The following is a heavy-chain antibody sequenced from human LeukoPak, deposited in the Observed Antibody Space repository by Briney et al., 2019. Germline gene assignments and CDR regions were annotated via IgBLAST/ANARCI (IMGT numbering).Heavy chain of an antibody. CDR1: GFTFRSYG. CDR2: IWYDGSNK. CDR3: ATAVASSSGWYADY. V-gene: IGHV3-33*01. Sequence: GGSLRLSCAASGFTFRSYGMHWVRQAPGKGLEWVAVIWYDGSNKYYADSVKGQFTVSRDNSKNTLYLQMNSLRAEDTAVYYCATAVASSSGWYADYWGQGTLVTVSS. J-gene: IGHJ4*02. D-gene: IGHD6-19*01.